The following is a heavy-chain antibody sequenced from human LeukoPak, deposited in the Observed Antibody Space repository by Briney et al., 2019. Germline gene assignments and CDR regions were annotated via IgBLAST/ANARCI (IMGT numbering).Heavy chain of an antibody. J-gene: IGHJ4*02. D-gene: IGHD3-10*01. CDR1: GFTFSSYG. Sequence: GGSLRLSCAASGFTFSSYGMHWVRQAPGKGLEWVAVIWYDGSNKYYADSVKGRFTISRDNSKNTLYLQMNSLRAEDTAVYYCARVDYGSGSYQAFDYWGQGTLVTVSS. CDR3: ARVDYGSGSYQAFDY. V-gene: IGHV3-33*01. CDR2: IWYDGSNK.